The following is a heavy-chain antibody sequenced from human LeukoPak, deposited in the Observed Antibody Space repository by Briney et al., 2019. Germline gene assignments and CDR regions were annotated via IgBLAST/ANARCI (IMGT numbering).Heavy chain of an antibody. J-gene: IGHJ4*02. D-gene: IGHD6-19*01. CDR3: AGVAGTFDY. CDR2: ISYDGSNK. CDR1: GFTFSSYG. Sequence: PGGSLRLSCAASGFTFSSYGMHWVRQAPGKGLEWVAVISYDGSNKYYADSVKGRFTISRGNSKNTLYLQMNSLRAEDTAVYYCAGVAGTFDYWGQGTLVTVSS. V-gene: IGHV3-30*03.